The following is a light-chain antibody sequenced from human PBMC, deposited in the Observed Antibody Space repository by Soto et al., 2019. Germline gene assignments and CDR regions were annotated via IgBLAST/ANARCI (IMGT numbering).Light chain of an antibody. CDR1: QSVSSN. Sequence: EIVMTQSPATLSVSPGERATLSCRASQSVSSNLAWYQQKPGQAPRLLIYGASTRATGIPARLSGSGSRTEFPLTISLLQSDDFAVYCCQQYNTWWTFGQGTKVDIK. V-gene: IGKV3-15*01. CDR2: GAS. CDR3: QQYNTWWT. J-gene: IGKJ1*01.